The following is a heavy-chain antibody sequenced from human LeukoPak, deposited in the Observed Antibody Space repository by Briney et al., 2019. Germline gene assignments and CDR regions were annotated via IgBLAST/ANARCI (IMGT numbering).Heavy chain of an antibody. CDR2: ISAYNGNT. CDR1: DYTFTSYG. Sequence: ASVKVSCKSSDYTFTSYGITWVRQAPGQGLEWMGWISAYNGNTNYAQKLQGRVTTTTDTSTSTAYMELRSLRSDDTAVYYCVRAYYDSSGSNWFDPWGQGTLVTVSS. CDR3: VRAYYDSSGSNWFDP. V-gene: IGHV1-18*01. J-gene: IGHJ5*02. D-gene: IGHD3-22*01.